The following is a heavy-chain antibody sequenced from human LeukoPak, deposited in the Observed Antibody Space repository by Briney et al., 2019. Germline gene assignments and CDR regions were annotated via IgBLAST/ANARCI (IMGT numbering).Heavy chain of an antibody. CDR1: GFTFSRHW. CDR2: IKPDGSDK. D-gene: IGHD2-2*02. CDR3: ARLKGYTSVSDY. V-gene: IGHV3-7*03. Sequence: RGSLRLSCVASGFTFSRHWMSWVRQAPGKGLEWVANIKPDGSDKYYVDSVKGRFTMSRDNARNSLYLQMDSLRAQDTAVYYSARLKGYTSVSDYSGQRALGTVSS. J-gene: IGHJ4*02.